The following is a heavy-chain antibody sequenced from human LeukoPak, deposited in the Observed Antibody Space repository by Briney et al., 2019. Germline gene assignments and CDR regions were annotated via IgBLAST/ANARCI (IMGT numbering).Heavy chain of an antibody. J-gene: IGHJ4*02. CDR2: IYYSGST. Sequence: SETLSLTCTVSSGSISSYYWTWLRQPPGKGLEWIGYIYYSGSTNYNPSLKSRVTISVDTSKNQFSLKLSSVTAADTAVYYCARTYGYNYGTSQPYYFDYWGQGTLVTVSS. CDR3: ARTYGYNYGTSQPYYFDY. D-gene: IGHD5-18*01. V-gene: IGHV4-59*01. CDR1: SGSISSYY.